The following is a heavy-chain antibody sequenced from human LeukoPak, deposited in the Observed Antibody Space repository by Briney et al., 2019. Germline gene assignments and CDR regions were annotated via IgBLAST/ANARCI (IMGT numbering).Heavy chain of an antibody. CDR1: GYTFTSYG. CDR2: ISAYNGNT. D-gene: IGHD2-21*02. CDR3: ARDRLHIVVVTVDYGMDV. Sequence: ASVKVSCKASGYTFTSYGISWVRQAPGQGLEWMGWISAYNGNTNYAQKLQGRVTMTTDTSTSTAYMELRGLRSDDTAVYYCARDRLHIVVVTVDYGMDVWGQGTTVTVSS. J-gene: IGHJ6*02. V-gene: IGHV1-18*01.